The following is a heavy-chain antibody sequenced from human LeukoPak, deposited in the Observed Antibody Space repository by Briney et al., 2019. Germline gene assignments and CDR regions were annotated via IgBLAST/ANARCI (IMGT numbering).Heavy chain of an antibody. V-gene: IGHV4-59*01. D-gene: IGHD5-24*01. CDR1: GGSISSYY. CDR3: ARVISRGGYFDY. J-gene: IGHJ4*02. CDR2: IYYGGST. Sequence: SETLSLTCTVSGGSISSYYWSWIRQPPGKGLEWIGYIYYGGSTNYNPSLKSRVTISVDTSKNQFSLKLSSVTAADTAVYYCARVISRGGYFDYWGQGTLVTVSS.